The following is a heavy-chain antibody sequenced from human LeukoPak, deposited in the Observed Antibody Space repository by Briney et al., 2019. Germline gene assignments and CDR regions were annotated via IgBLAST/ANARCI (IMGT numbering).Heavy chain of an antibody. CDR1: GGSISSGDYY. Sequence: SETLSLTCTVSGGSISSGDYYWSWIRQHPGKGLEWIGYIYYSGSTYSNPSLKSRVTISVDTSKNQFSLKLASVTAADTAVYYCARDFKVDGSSGYYAFDIWGQGTMVTVSS. J-gene: IGHJ3*02. V-gene: IGHV4-31*03. CDR3: ARDFKVDGSSGYYAFDI. CDR2: IYYSGST. D-gene: IGHD3-22*01.